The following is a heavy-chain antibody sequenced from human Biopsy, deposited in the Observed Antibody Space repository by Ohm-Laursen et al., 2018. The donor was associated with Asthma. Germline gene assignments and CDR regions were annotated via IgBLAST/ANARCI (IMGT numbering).Heavy chain of an antibody. D-gene: IGHD3-3*01. CDR2: ISSSGSTT. Sequence: SLRLSCSASGFSFSDYYMTWMRQAPGKGLEWVSSISSSGSTTYPAESVKGRFTISRDNAQKSLFLQMNSLRAEDTAVYYCAKERYYDFWSGYPIWGQGTMVTVSS. J-gene: IGHJ3*02. V-gene: IGHV3-11*04. CDR3: AKERYYDFWSGYPI. CDR1: GFSFSDYY.